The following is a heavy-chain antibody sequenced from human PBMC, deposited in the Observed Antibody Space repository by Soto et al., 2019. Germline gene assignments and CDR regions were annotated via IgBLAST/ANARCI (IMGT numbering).Heavy chain of an antibody. CDR3: ARDRPYYDSSGSARPFYYGMDV. Sequence: GASVKVSCKASGYTFTSYGISWVRQAPGQGLEWMGWISAYNGNTNYAQKLQGRVTLTTDTSTSTAYVELRSLRSDDTAVYYCARDRPYYDSSGSARPFYYGMDVWGQGTTVTVSS. CDR2: ISAYNGNT. D-gene: IGHD3-22*01. J-gene: IGHJ6*02. CDR1: GYTFTSYG. V-gene: IGHV1-18*01.